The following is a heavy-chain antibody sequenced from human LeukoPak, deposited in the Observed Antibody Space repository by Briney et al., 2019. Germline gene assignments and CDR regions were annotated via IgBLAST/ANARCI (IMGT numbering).Heavy chain of an antibody. Sequence: ASVKVSCKASGNTFSSYFIHWVRQAPGQGLEWMGIISPGGGSTTYAQELKGRLTMTRDKSTSTVYMELSSLRSEDTAVYYCGRVTFYAFDIWGQGTMVTVSS. CDR2: ISPGGGST. V-gene: IGHV1-46*01. D-gene: IGHD3-3*02. CDR3: GRVTFYAFDI. CDR1: GNTFSSYF. J-gene: IGHJ3*02.